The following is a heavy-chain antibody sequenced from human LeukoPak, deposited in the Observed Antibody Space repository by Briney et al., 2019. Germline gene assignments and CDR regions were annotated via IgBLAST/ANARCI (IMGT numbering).Heavy chain of an antibody. D-gene: IGHD5-24*01. CDR1: GFTFSSYA. J-gene: IGHJ4*02. Sequence: GGSLRLSCAAPGFTFSSYAMHWVRQAPGKGLEWVAVISYDGSNKYYADSVKGRFTISRDNSKNTLYLQMNSLRAEDTAVYYCASLQSFWGQGTLVTVSS. CDR2: ISYDGSNK. V-gene: IGHV3-30-3*01. CDR3: ASLQSF.